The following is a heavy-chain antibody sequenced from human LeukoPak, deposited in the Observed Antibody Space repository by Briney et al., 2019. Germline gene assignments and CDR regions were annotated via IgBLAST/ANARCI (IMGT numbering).Heavy chain of an antibody. CDR3: ARGGDTAMVTALDYGGDFDY. Sequence: PSETLSLTCTVSGGSISSYYWSWIRQPPGKGLEWIGYIYYSGSTNYNPSLKSRVTISVDTSKNQFSLKLSSVTAADTAVYYCARGGDTAMVTALDYGGDFDYWGQGTLVTVSS. CDR2: IYYSGST. V-gene: IGHV4-59*12. J-gene: IGHJ4*02. D-gene: IGHD5-18*01. CDR1: GGSISSYY.